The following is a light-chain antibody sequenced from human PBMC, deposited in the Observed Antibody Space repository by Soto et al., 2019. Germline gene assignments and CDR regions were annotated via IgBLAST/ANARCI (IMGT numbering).Light chain of an antibody. V-gene: IGKV1-27*01. Sequence: DVQMTQSPSSLSAFVGDRVTITCRASQGIAPYLAWFQQKPGKVPKLLIYATSTLQSGVPSRFSGSGSGTDFTLTINSLQPEDVGTYYCQKYNSAPLPFGGGTKLEIK. CDR3: QKYNSAPLP. CDR1: QGIAPY. J-gene: IGKJ4*01. CDR2: ATS.